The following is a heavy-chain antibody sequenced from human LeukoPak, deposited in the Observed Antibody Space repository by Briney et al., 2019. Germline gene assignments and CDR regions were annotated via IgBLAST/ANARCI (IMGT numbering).Heavy chain of an antibody. D-gene: IGHD4/OR15-4a*01. CDR2: ISSSGSTI. J-gene: IGHJ4*02. Sequence: GGSLRLSCAASGFTFSDYYMSWIRQAPGKGLEWVSYISSSGSTIYYADSVKGRFTISRDNSKNTLYLQMNSLRAEDTAVYYCARRAGAYSHPYDYWGQGTLVTVSS. CDR3: ARRAGAYSHPYDY. CDR1: GFTFSDYY. V-gene: IGHV3-11*01.